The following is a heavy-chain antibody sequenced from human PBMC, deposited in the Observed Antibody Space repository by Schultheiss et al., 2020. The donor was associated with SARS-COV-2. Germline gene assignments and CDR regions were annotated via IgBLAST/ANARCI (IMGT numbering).Heavy chain of an antibody. Sequence: GGSLRLSCAASGFTFSSYDMHWVRQATGKGLEWVSAIGTAGDTYYPGSVKGRFTISRDNSKNTLYLQMNSLRAEDTAVYYCARVLLWFGEFGVDYWGQGTLVTVSS. D-gene: IGHD3-10*01. V-gene: IGHV3-13*01. CDR2: IGTAGDT. CDR1: GFTFSSYD. J-gene: IGHJ4*02. CDR3: ARVLLWFGEFGVDY.